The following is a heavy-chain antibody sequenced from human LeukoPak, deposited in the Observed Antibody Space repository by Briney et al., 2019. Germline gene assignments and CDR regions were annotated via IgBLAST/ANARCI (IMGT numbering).Heavy chain of an antibody. D-gene: IGHD6-19*01. CDR3: AKGYQEQWLVGWPDY. J-gene: IGHJ4*02. V-gene: IGHV3-9*01. Sequence: PGRSLILSCAASGFTFDDYAMHWVRPAPGKGLEWVSGISWNSGSIGYADSVKGRFTISRDNAKNSLYLQMNSLRAEDTALYYCAKGYQEQWLVGWPDYWGQGTLVTVSS. CDR1: GFTFDDYA. CDR2: ISWNSGSI.